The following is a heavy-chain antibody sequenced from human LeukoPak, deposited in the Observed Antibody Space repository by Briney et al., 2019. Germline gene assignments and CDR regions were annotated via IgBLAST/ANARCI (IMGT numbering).Heavy chain of an antibody. CDR2: IYHSGRT. D-gene: IGHD4-23*01. CDR1: GNSISSGYY. V-gene: IGHV4-38-2*02. J-gene: IGHJ4*02. CDR3: ARVDGGNADY. Sequence: SETLSLTCTVSGNSISSGYYWGWIRQPPGKGLEWIGSIYHSGRTYYNPSLKSRVTISVDTSKNQFSLKLSSVTAADTAVYYCARVDGGNADYWGQGTLVTVSS.